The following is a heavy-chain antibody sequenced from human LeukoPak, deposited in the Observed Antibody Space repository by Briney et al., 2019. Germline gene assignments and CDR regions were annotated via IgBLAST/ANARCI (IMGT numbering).Heavy chain of an antibody. CDR3: ARTIVGANWGTFDY. CDR1: GGSFSGYY. CDR2: INHSGST. V-gene: IGHV4-34*01. Sequence: PSETLSLTCAVYGGSFSGYYWSWIRQPPGKGLEWIGEINHSGSTNYNPSLKSRVTISVDTSKNQFSLKLSSVTAADTAVYYCARTIVGANWGTFDYWGQGTLVTVSS. D-gene: IGHD1-26*01. J-gene: IGHJ4*02.